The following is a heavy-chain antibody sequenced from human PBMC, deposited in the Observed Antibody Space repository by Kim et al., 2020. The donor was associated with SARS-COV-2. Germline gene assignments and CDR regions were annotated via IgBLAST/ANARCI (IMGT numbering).Heavy chain of an antibody. CDR1: GGSFSGYY. CDR3: ARGRRGVVRGQSNYYYYYGMDV. CDR2: INHSGST. J-gene: IGHJ6*02. Sequence: SETLSLTCAVYGGSFSGYYWSWIRQPPGKGLEWIGEINHSGSTNYNPSLKSRVTISVDTSKNQFSLKLSSVTAADTAVYYCARGRRGVVRGQSNYYYYYGMDVWGQGTTVTVSS. D-gene: IGHD3-10*01. V-gene: IGHV4-34*01.